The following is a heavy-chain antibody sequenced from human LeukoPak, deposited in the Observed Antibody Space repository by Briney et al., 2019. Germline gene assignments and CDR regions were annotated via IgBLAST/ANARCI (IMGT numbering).Heavy chain of an antibody. D-gene: IGHD6-13*01. V-gene: IGHV3-23*01. Sequence: PGGSLRLSCAASGFTFSNAWMSWVRQAPGKGLEWVSTISGNGGTTYYADSVKGRFTISRDNSKNTLYLQMNSLRAEDTAVYYCTKRLSYSSWYYFDCWGQGTLVTVSS. CDR1: GFTFSNAW. J-gene: IGHJ4*02. CDR3: TKRLSYSSWYYFDC. CDR2: ISGNGGTT.